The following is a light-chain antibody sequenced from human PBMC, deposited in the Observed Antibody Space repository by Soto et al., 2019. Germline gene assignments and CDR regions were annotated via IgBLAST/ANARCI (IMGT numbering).Light chain of an antibody. J-gene: IGLJ1*01. V-gene: IGLV1-44*01. CDR2: SHN. CDR1: SSNIGSNT. Sequence: QSLLTQPPSASGTPGQMVTISCNGSSSNIGSNTVNWYLQLPGTAPKLLIYSHNQRPSGVPDRFSGSKSGTSASLAISGLQSEDEADYYCAAWDDSLNGRFVFGTGTKVTVL. CDR3: AAWDDSLNGRFV.